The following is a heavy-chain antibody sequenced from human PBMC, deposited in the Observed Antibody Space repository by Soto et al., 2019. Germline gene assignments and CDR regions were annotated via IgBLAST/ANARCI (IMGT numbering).Heavy chain of an antibody. Sequence: GGSLRLSCAASGFTFSNAWMNWVRQAPGKGLEWVGRIKSKTDGGTTDYAAPVKGRFTISRDDSKNTLYLQMSSLRSEDTAVYYCARGTRDEYYFDYWGQGTLVTVSS. CDR2: IKSKTDGGTT. V-gene: IGHV3-15*07. CDR3: ARGTRDEYYFDY. D-gene: IGHD2-21*01. CDR1: GFTFSNAW. J-gene: IGHJ4*02.